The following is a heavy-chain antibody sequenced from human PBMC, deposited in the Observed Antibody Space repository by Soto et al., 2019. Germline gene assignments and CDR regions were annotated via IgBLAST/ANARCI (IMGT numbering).Heavy chain of an antibody. V-gene: IGHV3-48*01. D-gene: IGHD3-10*01. CDR2: ISGSSSTV. CDR1: GFPFSGYS. Sequence: GSLRLSWAASGFPFSGYSMNWFRQAPGKGLEWVSYISGSSSTVYYGDSVKGRFTISRDNAKNSLFLQMNSLRAEDTAVYYCAKTYYYSSGSPDGPYYYYGMDVWGQGTTVTVSS. CDR3: AKTYYYSSGSPDGPYYYYGMDV. J-gene: IGHJ6*02.